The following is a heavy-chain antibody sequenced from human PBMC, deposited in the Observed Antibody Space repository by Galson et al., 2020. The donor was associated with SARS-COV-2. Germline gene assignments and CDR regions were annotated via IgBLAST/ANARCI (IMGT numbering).Heavy chain of an antibody. CDR3: ARGVVVTAILYYYYYYMDV. D-gene: IGHD2-21*02. Sequence: GESLKISCAASGFTFSSYEMNWVRQAPGKGLEWVSYISSSGSTIYYADSVKGRFTISRDNAKNSLYLQMNSLRAEDTAVYYCARGVVVTAILYYYYYYMDVWGKGTTVTVSS. V-gene: IGHV3-48*03. CDR2: ISSSGSTI. J-gene: IGHJ6*03. CDR1: GFTFSSYE.